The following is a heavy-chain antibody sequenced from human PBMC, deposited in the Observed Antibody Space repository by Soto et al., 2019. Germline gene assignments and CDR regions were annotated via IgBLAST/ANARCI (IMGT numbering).Heavy chain of an antibody. CDR1: GGSISSFY. J-gene: IGHJ6*02. D-gene: IGHD3-22*01. V-gene: IGHV4-4*02. Sequence: SETLSLTCTVSGGSISSFYWSWVRQPPGKGLEWIGEIYHSGSTSYNPSLKSRVTISVDKSKNQFSLKLSSVTAADTAVYYCARVPLKKPRGYYYYYYGMDVWGQGTTVTVSS. CDR2: IYHSGST. CDR3: ARVPLKKPRGYYYYYYGMDV.